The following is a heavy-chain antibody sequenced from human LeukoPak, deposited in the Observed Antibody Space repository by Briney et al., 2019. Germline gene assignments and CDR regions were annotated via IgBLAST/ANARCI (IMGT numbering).Heavy chain of an antibody. D-gene: IGHD1-26*01. J-gene: IGHJ4*02. Sequence: ETLSLTCTVSGGSISSYYWSWIRQPPGKGLEWVSIIYRGGSTYYADSVKGRFTISRDNSKNSLYLQMNSLRAEDMAVYYCARGNSGSYGGYDYWGQGTLVTVSS. CDR3: ARGNSGSYGGYDY. V-gene: IGHV3-53*01. CDR1: GGSISSYY. CDR2: IYRGGST.